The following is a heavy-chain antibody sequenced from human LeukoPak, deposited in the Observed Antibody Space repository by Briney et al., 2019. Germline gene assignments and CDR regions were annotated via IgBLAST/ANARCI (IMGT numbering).Heavy chain of an antibody. CDR2: ISAYNGNT. D-gene: IGHD3-22*01. J-gene: IGHJ6*03. Sequence: ASVKVSCKASGYTFTTYGISWVRQAPGQGLEWMGWISAYNGNTNYAQKLQGRVTMTTDTSTSTAFMELRSLRSDDTAVYYCARGKWFLNYWFYYYMDVWGKGTTVTVSS. CDR3: ARGKWFLNYWFYYYMDV. CDR1: GYTFTTYG. V-gene: IGHV1-18*01.